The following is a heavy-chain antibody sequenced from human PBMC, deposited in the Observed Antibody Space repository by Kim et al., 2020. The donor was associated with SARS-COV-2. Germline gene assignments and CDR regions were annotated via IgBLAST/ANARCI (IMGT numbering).Heavy chain of an antibody. V-gene: IGHV1-69*13. CDR1: GGTFSSYA. Sequence: SVKVSCKASGGTFSSYAISWVRQAPGQGLEWMGGIIPIFGTANYAQKFQGRVTITADESTSTAYMELSSLRSEDTAVYYCARGRILSSGRYYFDYWGQGTLVTVSS. CDR3: ARGRILSSGRYYFDY. CDR2: IIPIFGTA. D-gene: IGHD6-19*01. J-gene: IGHJ4*02.